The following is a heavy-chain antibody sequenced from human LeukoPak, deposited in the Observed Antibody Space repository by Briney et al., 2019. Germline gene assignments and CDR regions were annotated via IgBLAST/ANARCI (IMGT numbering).Heavy chain of an antibody. CDR2: INHSGST. CDR1: GGSFSGYY. Sequence: NPSETLSLTCAVYGGSFSGYYWSWIRQPPGKGLEWIGEINHSGSTNYNPSLKSRVTISVDTSKNQFSLKLSSVTAADKAVYYCARNYYDSSGYFSGDYWGQGTLVTVSS. V-gene: IGHV4-34*01. D-gene: IGHD3-22*01. CDR3: ARNYYDSSGYFSGDY. J-gene: IGHJ4*02.